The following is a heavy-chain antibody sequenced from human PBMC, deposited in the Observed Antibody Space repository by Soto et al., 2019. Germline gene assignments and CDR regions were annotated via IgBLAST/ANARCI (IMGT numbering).Heavy chain of an antibody. V-gene: IGHV1-24*01. CDR2: FDPEDGDP. CDR3: ATDLLSAVAGEEGY. CDR1: GHTLSDFS. J-gene: IGHJ4*02. Sequence: QVQLVQSGAEVKKPGASVKVSCKVSGHTLSDFSMHWVRQAPGRGLEWMGGFDPEDGDPIYAQNFQGRVTMTEDSSTDTAYMELSSLGSEDTAMYYCATDLLSAVAGEEGYWGQGTPVTVSS. D-gene: IGHD6-19*01.